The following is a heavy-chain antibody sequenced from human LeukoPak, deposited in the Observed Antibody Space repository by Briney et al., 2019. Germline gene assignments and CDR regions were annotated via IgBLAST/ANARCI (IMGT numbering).Heavy chain of an antibody. Sequence: SETLSLTCTVSGGSISSSSYYWGWIRQPPGKGLEWIGSIYYGGSTYYNPSLKSRVNRSVDTSMNKFSLKLMSVTDAATGVYCCARLNDGPWGQGTLVTVSS. CDR3: ARLNDGP. V-gene: IGHV4-39*07. J-gene: IGHJ5*02. CDR1: GGSISSSSYY. CDR2: IYYGGST. D-gene: IGHD1-1*01.